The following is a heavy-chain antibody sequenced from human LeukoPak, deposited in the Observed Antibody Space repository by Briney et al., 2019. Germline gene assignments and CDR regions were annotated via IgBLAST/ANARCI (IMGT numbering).Heavy chain of an antibody. J-gene: IGHJ6*03. CDR2: INPNSGGT. V-gene: IGHV1-2*02. D-gene: IGHD6-19*01. CDR3: AMHNPVIAVAGPLYYYYYMDV. Sequence: GASVKDSCKASGYTFTGYYMHWVRQAPGQGLEWMGWINPNSGGTNYAQKFQGRVTMTEDTSTDTAYMELSSLRSEDTAVYYCAMHNPVIAVAGPLYYYYYMDVWGKGTTVTVSS. CDR1: GYTFTGYY.